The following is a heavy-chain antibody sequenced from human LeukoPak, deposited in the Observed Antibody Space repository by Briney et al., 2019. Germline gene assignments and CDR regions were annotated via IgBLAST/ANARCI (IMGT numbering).Heavy chain of an antibody. J-gene: IGHJ4*02. CDR2: ISGSGGST. V-gene: IGHV3-23*01. Sequence: SGGSLRLSCAASGFTFSSYAMSWVRQAPGKGLEWVSAISGSGGSTYYADSVKGRFTISRDNSKNTLYLQMNSLRAEDAAVYYCAKDARDRHLTYYDILTGYYTGEVGYYFDYWGQGTLVTVSS. CDR1: GFTFSSYA. D-gene: IGHD3-9*01. CDR3: AKDARDRHLTYYDILTGYYTGEVGYYFDY.